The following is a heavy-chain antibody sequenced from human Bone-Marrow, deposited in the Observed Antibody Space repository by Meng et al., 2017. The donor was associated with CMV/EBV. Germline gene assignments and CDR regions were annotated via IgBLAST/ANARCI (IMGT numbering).Heavy chain of an antibody. V-gene: IGHV3-53*01. J-gene: IGHJ4*02. Sequence: GESLKISCAASGFTVSSNYMSWVRQAPGKGLEWVSVIYSGGSTYYADSVKGRFTISRDNSKNTLYLQMNSLRAEDTAVYYCATGGIAALDYWGQGTLVTVSS. CDR2: IYSGGST. CDR3: ATGGIAALDY. CDR1: GFTVSSNY. D-gene: IGHD6-13*01.